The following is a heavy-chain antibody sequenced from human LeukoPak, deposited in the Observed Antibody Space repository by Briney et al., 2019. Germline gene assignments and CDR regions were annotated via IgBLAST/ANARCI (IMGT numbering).Heavy chain of an antibody. CDR1: GFTFSYYT. J-gene: IGHJ3*02. CDR2: ISRSGSTR. CDR3: ARTAYYYDSSGYDDAFDI. Sequence: PGGSLRLSCVASGFTFSYYTMNWARQAPGKGLEWVSHISRSGSTRYYADSLKGRFTISRDNAKDSLYLQMNSLRAEDTAVYYCARTAYYYDSSGYDDAFDIWGQGTMVTVSS. V-gene: IGHV3-48*04. D-gene: IGHD3-22*01.